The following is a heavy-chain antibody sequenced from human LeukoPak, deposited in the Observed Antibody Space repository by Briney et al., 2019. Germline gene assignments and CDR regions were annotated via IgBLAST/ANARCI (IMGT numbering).Heavy chain of an antibody. V-gene: IGHV3-23*01. D-gene: IGHD6-13*01. J-gene: IGHJ4*02. CDR1: GFTFSSYA. Sequence: TGGSLRLSCAASGFTFSSYAMSWVRQAPGKGLEWVSAISGSGGSTYYADSVKGRFTISRDNSKNTLYLQMNSLRAEDTAVYYCAKDLMLGAAGTPSAEFWGQGTLVTVSS. CDR3: AKDLMLGAAGTPSAEF. CDR2: ISGSGGST.